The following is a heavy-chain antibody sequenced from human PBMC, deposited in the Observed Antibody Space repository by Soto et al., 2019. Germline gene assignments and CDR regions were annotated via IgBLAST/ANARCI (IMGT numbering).Heavy chain of an antibody. CDR1: GGSISSSNW. J-gene: IGHJ6*03. Sequence: QVQLQESGPGLVMPSGTLSLTCAVSGGSISSSNWWSWVRQPPGKGLEWIGEIYHSGSTNYNPSLKSRVTISVDKSKNQFSLKLSSVTAADTAVYYCARAFRWFGAYYYYMDVWGKGTTVTVSS. D-gene: IGHD3-10*01. CDR3: ARAFRWFGAYYYYMDV. CDR2: IYHSGST. V-gene: IGHV4-4*02.